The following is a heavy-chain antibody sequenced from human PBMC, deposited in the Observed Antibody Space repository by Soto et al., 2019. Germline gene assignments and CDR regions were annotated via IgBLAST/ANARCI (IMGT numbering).Heavy chain of an antibody. V-gene: IGHV4-61*01. D-gene: IGHD6-13*01. CDR3: ARERRSSSGSFRPFDP. CDR1: GGSVSSGSYY. J-gene: IGHJ5*02. Sequence: SETLSLTCTVSGGSVSSGSYYWSWIRQPPGKGLEWIGYIYYSGSTNYNPSLKSRVTISVDTSKNQFSLKLSSVTAADTAVYYCARERRSSSGSFRPFDPWGQGTLVTVSS. CDR2: IYYSGST.